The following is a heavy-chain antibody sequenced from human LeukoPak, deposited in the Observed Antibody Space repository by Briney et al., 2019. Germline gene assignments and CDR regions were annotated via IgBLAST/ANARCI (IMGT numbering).Heavy chain of an antibody. V-gene: IGHV3-74*01. CDR1: GFTFSSYW. CDR3: VREYSNSSGRAFDM. J-gene: IGHJ3*02. Sequence: QSGGSLRLSCAASGFTFSSYWMHWVRQAPGKGLVWVSRISTDGSSTNSADSVKGRLTISRDNAKNTLYLQMNSLRAEDTAVYYCVREYSNSSGRAFDMWGQGTMVTVSP. CDR2: ISTDGSST. D-gene: IGHD6-6*01.